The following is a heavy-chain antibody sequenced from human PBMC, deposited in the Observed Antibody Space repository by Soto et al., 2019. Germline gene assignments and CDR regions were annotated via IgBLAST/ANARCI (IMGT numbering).Heavy chain of an antibody. CDR2: ISSSSSTI. D-gene: IGHD2-21*02. CDR3: ARDPVVTLYWYFDL. Sequence: GGSLRLSCAASGFTFSSYSMNWVRQAPGKGLEWVSYISSSSSTIYYADSVKGRFTISRDNAKNSLYLQMNSLRAEDAAVYYCARDPVVTLYWYFDLWGRGTLVTVSS. V-gene: IGHV3-48*01. CDR1: GFTFSSYS. J-gene: IGHJ2*01.